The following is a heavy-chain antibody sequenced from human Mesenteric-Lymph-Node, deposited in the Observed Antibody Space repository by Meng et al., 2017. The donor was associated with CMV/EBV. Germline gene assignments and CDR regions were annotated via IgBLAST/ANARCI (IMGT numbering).Heavy chain of an antibody. Sequence: SGYLFTDYWLGWLRQVPGRGLEWMGIIFPDDSDTKYSPSFRGQVTISADKSTGTAYLMRSSLKPSDTATYYCARRGDGDAFFDSWGQGSLVTVSS. CDR2: IFPDDSDT. D-gene: IGHD4-17*01. V-gene: IGHV5-51*01. J-gene: IGHJ4*02. CDR1: GYLFTDYW. CDR3: ARRGDGDAFFDS.